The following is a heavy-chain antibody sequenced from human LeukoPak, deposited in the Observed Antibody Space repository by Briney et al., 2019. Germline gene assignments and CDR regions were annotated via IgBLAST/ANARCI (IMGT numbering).Heavy chain of an antibody. D-gene: IGHD3-10*01. J-gene: IGHJ4*02. CDR1: GFTFNNYA. Sequence: QTGGSLRLSCVASGFTFNNYAMSWVRQAPGKGLEWVSSISVSSGSIYYADSVKGRFTVSRDNSKDMLHLQMNSLRAEDTATYYCAKNGRITMVRGVYPPGYWGQGTLVTVSS. V-gene: IGHV3-23*01. CDR2: ISVSSGSI. CDR3: AKNGRITMVRGVYPPGY.